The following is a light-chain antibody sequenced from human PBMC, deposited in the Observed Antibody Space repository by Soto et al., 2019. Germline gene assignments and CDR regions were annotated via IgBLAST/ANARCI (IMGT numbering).Light chain of an antibody. CDR2: GNS. J-gene: IGLJ2*01. CDR1: SSNIGAGYD. CDR3: QSYDSSLSGSVV. V-gene: IGLV1-40*01. Sequence: QSVLTQPPSVSGAPGQRGTLSCTGSSSNIGAGYDVHWYQQLPGTAPKLLIYGNSNRPSGVPDRFSGSKSGTSASLAITGLQAEEEADYSCQSYDSSLSGSVVFGGGTKVTVL.